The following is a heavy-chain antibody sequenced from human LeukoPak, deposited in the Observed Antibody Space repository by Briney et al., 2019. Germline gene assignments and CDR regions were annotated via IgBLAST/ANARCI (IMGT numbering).Heavy chain of an antibody. D-gene: IGHD2-21*02. CDR2: IYYSGST. CDR3: ATCGGDCSTYWYFAL. CDR1: GGSISSGGYY. Sequence: SQTLSLTCTVSGGSISSGGYYWTWIRQHPGKGLEWIGYIYYSGSTYYNPSLKSRVTISVDTSKNQFSLKLSSVTAADTAVYYCATCGGDCSTYWYFALWGRGTLVIVSS. J-gene: IGHJ2*01. V-gene: IGHV4-31*03.